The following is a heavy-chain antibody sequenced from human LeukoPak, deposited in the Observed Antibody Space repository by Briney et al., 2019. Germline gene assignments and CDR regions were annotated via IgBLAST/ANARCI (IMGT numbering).Heavy chain of an antibody. D-gene: IGHD3-10*01. Sequence: GASVKVSCKASGYTFTTYDINWVRQATGQGLEWMGWMNPNSGNTGYAQKFQGRVTMTRNTSISTAYMELSSLRSEDTAVYYCARVAKRSLDYCGSGTDAFDIWGQGTMVTVSS. CDR3: ARVAKRSLDYCGSGTDAFDI. CDR2: MNPNSGNT. J-gene: IGHJ3*02. V-gene: IGHV1-8*01. CDR1: GYTFTTYD.